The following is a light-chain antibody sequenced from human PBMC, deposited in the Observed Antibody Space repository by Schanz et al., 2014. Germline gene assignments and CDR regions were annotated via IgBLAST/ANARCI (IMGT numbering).Light chain of an antibody. V-gene: IGKV1-5*01. CDR3: QQYNSYSPT. CDR2: DAS. Sequence: DIQMTQSPSTLSASVGDRVTLTCRASQSISSWLAWYQQKPGKAPKLLIYDASSLESGVPSRFSGSGSGTEFTLTISSLQPDDFATYYCQQYNSYSPTFGGGTKVESK. CDR1: QSISSW. J-gene: IGKJ4*01.